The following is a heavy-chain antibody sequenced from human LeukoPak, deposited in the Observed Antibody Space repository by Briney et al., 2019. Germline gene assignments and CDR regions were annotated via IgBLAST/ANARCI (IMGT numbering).Heavy chain of an antibody. J-gene: IGHJ4*02. CDR3: SVCSSTSCYTGFDY. V-gene: IGHV1-2*02. CDR2: INPNSGGT. CDR1: GYTFTGYY. Sequence: ASVKVSCKASGYTFTGYYMHWVRQAPGQGLEWMGWINPNSGGTNHAQKFQGRVTMTRDTSISTAYMELSRLRSDDTAVYYCSVCSSTSCYTGFDYWGQGTLVTVSS. D-gene: IGHD2-2*02.